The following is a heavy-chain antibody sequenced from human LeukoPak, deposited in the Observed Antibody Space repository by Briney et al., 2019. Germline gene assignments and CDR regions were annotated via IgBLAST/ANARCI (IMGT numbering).Heavy chain of an antibody. J-gene: IGHJ6*03. CDR2: IIPIFGTA. V-gene: IGHV1-69*05. D-gene: IGHD4-17*01. Sequence: ASVKASCKASGGTFSSYAISWVRQAPGQGLEWMGGIIPIFGTANYAQKFQGRVTITTDESTSTAYMELSSLRSEDTAVYYCAKQGTDYGDYVYYYYYMDVWGKGTTVTVSS. CDR1: GGTFSSYA. CDR3: AKQGTDYGDYVYYYYYMDV.